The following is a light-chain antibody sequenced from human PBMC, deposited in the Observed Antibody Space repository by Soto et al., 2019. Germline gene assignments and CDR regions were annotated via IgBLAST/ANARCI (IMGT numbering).Light chain of an antibody. CDR2: EVS. J-gene: IGLJ1*01. Sequence: QSVLTQPASVSGSPGQSITISCTGTSSDIGGYNYVSWYQQHPGKVPKLMIFEVSNRPSGVSYRFSGSKSGNTASLTIPGLQAEDEADYYCSSYTGSSTLYVFGTGTKLTVL. CDR1: SSDIGGYNY. CDR3: SSYTGSSTLYV. V-gene: IGLV2-14*01.